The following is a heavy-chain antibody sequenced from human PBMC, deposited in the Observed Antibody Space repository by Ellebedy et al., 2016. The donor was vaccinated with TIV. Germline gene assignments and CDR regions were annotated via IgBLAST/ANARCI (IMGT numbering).Heavy chain of an antibody. CDR3: ARQNTGYSSGWYPLDP. D-gene: IGHD6-19*01. CDR2: IYPGDSDT. Sequence: GESLKISCKGSGYSFTSYWIGWVRQMPGKGLEWMGIIYPGDSDTRYSPSFQGQVTISADKSISTAYLQWSSLKASDTAMYYCARQNTGYSSGWYPLDPWGQGTLVTVSS. J-gene: IGHJ5*02. V-gene: IGHV5-51*01. CDR1: GYSFTSYW.